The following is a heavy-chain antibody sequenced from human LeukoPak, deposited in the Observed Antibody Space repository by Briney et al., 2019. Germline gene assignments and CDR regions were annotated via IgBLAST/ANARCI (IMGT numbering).Heavy chain of an antibody. J-gene: IGHJ6*02. CDR1: GGSFSGYY. Sequence: SETLSLTCAVYGGSFSGYYWSWIRQPPGKGLEWIGEINHSGSTNYNPSLKSRVTISVDTSKNQFSLKLSSVTAADTAVYYCARGGSYSNYFQGRHYYYYGMDVWGQGTTVTVSS. CDR2: INHSGST. V-gene: IGHV4-34*01. D-gene: IGHD4-11*01. CDR3: ARGGSYSNYFQGRHYYYYGMDV.